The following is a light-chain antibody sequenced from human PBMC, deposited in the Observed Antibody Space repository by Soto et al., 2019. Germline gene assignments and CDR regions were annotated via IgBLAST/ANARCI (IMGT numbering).Light chain of an antibody. J-gene: IGKJ1*01. CDR3: MQSLELPRT. Sequence: DIVMTQTPISLSVTPGQPTSISCKSSQRLLHSDGKTYLSWYLQKPGQPPQLLISEVSNRFSGVPDRFSGSGSGTHFTLKISRVEADDVGVYYCMQSLELPRTFGQGTKVEIK. CDR1: QRLLHSDGKTY. V-gene: IGKV2D-29*01. CDR2: EVS.